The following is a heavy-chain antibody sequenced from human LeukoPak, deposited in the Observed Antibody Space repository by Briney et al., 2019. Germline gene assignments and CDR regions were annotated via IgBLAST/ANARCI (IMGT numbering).Heavy chain of an antibody. Sequence: ASVKVSCKASGYTFTSYYMHWVRQAPGQGLEWMGIINPIGGSTSYAQKFQGRVTITRDTSTSTVYMELSSLRSEDTAVYYCGRDGPPSSSGSVDVVYWGGGTLVSVSS. CDR2: INPIGGST. J-gene: IGHJ4*02. D-gene: IGHD6-6*01. CDR1: GYTFTSYY. V-gene: IGHV1-46*01. CDR3: GRDGPPSSSGSVDVVY.